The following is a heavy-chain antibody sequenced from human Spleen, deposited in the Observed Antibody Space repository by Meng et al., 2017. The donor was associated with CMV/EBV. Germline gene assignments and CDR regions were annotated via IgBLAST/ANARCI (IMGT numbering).Heavy chain of an antibody. CDR2: IYHSGST. V-gene: IGHV4-4*02. J-gene: IGHJ6*02. D-gene: IGHD2-2*02. CDR1: GGSISSSNW. CDR3: ARDCSSTSCYTYYYYYGMDV. Sequence: SETLSLTCAVSGGSISSSNWWSWVRQPPGKGLEWIGEIYHSGSTNYNPSLKSRVTISVDKSKNQFSLKLSSVTAADTAVYYCARDCSSTSCYTYYYYYGMDVWGQGTTVTVS.